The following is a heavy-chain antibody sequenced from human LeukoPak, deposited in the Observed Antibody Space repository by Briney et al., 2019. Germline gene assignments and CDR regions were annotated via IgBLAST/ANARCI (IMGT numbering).Heavy chain of an antibody. CDR1: GFTFSSYA. CDR2: ISGSGGST. V-gene: IGHV3-23*01. J-gene: IGHJ4*02. Sequence: GGSLRLSCAASGFTFSSYAMSRVRQAPGKGLEWVSAISGSGGSTYYADSVKGRFTISRDNSKNTLYLQMNSLRAEDTAVYYCATNYDILTGYFPFDYWGQGTLVTVSS. D-gene: IGHD3-9*01. CDR3: ATNYDILTGYFPFDY.